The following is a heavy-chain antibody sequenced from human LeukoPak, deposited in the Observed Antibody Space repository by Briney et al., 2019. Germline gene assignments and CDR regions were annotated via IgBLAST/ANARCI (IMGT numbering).Heavy chain of an antibody. Sequence: GGSLRLSXAASGFTFSSYWMSWVRQAPGKGLEGVANIKQDGSEKYYVDSVKGRLTISRDNAKNSLYLQMNSLRAEDTAVYYCARETLYYYDSSGYGVYWGQGTLVTVSS. CDR3: ARETLYYYDSSGYGVY. CDR1: GFTFSSYW. D-gene: IGHD3-22*01. CDR2: IKQDGSEK. V-gene: IGHV3-7*01. J-gene: IGHJ4*02.